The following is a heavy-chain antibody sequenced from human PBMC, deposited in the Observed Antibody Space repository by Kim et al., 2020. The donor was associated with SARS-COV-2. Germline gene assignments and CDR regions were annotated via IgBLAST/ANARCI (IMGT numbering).Heavy chain of an antibody. CDR3: ARDSTPDILTEGGLFDP. J-gene: IGHJ5*02. V-gene: IGHV3-33*01. Sequence: GGSLRLSCAASGFTFSSYGMHWVRQAPGKGLEWVAVIWYDGSNKYYADSVKGRFTISRDNSKNTLYLQMNSLRAEDTAVYYCARDSTPDILTEGGLFDPWGQGTLVTVSS. CDR2: IWYDGSNK. CDR1: GFTFSSYG. D-gene: IGHD3-9*01.